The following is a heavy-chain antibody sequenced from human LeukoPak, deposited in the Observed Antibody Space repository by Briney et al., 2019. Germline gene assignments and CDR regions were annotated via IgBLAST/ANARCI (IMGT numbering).Heavy chain of an antibody. D-gene: IGHD3-10*01. CDR3: TRDALYYGSGSFYMDV. Sequence: SQTLSLTCAISGDTVSSSGAAWIRQSPSRGLEWLGRTYYRSKWHHDYAESVKSRITINPDTSKNQVSLQLNSVTPEDTAVYYCTRDALYYGSGSFYMDVWGKGTTVTISS. J-gene: IGHJ6*03. CDR1: GDTVSSSGAA. V-gene: IGHV6-1*01. CDR2: TYYRSKWHH.